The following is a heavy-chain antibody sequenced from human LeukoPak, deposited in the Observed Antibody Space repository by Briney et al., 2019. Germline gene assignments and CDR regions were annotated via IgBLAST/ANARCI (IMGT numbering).Heavy chain of an antibody. CDR1: GYTFTSYG. J-gene: IGHJ5*02. CDR3: ARLYSSSWYRDNWFDP. CDR2: INAYNGNT. D-gene: IGHD6-13*01. V-gene: IGHV1-18*01. Sequence: ASVKVSCKASGYTFTSYGISWVRQAPGQGLEWMGWINAYNGNTNYAQKLQGRVTMTTNTSTSTAYMELRSLRSDDTAVYYCARLYSSSWYRDNWFDPWGQGTLVTVSS.